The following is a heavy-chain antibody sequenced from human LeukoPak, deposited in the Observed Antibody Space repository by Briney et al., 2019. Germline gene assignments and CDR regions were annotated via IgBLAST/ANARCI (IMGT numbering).Heavy chain of an antibody. V-gene: IGHV1-46*01. CDR2: INPSGGST. Sequence: ASVKVSCKASGYTFINYYMHWVRQAPGQGLEWMGIINPSGGSTRYAQKFQGRVTMTRDTSTSTVYMELSSLRCEDTAVYYCARGAPAYCGGDCYEDWFDPWGQGTLVTVSS. D-gene: IGHD2-21*02. CDR3: ARGAPAYCGGDCYEDWFDP. CDR1: GYTFINYY. J-gene: IGHJ5*02.